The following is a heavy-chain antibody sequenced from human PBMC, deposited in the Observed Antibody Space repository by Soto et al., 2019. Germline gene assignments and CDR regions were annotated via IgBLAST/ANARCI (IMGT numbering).Heavy chain of an antibody. V-gene: IGHV4-59*01. CDR1: GGSITSSY. CDR2: IYDTGISGYTPST. J-gene: IGHJ6*02. Sequence: PSETLSLTCSVSGGSITSSYWSWIRRPPGKGLEWIAYIYDTGISGYTPSTSYNPSLKRRVTMSVETSKSQFSLKLTSVTAADTAVYYCARGEDAFFYYGLDVWGQGITVTVSS. CDR3: ARGEDAFFYYGLDV.